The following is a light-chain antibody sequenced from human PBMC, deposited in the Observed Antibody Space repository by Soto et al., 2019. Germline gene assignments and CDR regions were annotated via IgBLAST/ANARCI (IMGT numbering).Light chain of an antibody. CDR2: GNT. CDR1: SSNIGAGYD. CDR3: GTWDSSLSAVV. Sequence: QSAVTQPPSVSGAPGQRVTISCTGTSSNIGAGYDVHWYQHLPGTAPKLLIYGNTIRPSGIPDRFSGSKSGTSATLGIIGLQTGDEADYYCGTWDSSLSAVVFGGGTKLTVL. J-gene: IGLJ2*01. V-gene: IGLV1-40*01.